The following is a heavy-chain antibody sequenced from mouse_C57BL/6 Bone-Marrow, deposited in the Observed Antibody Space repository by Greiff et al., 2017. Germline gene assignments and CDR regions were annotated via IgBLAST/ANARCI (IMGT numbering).Heavy chain of an antibody. D-gene: IGHD2-4*01. CDR1: GFNINGYS. CDR2: IDPGGGDT. CDR3: TTIWSDYDGWYFDV. Sequence: EVKLVESGAELVRPGASVKLSCTASGFNINGYSMPWVKQSPEQGLEWIGRIDPGGGDTEYAAKFKGQATMSADTSSNTAYLQLSSLTSEDTAVFYCTTIWSDYDGWYFDVWGTGTTVTVSS. V-gene: IGHV14-1*01. J-gene: IGHJ1*03.